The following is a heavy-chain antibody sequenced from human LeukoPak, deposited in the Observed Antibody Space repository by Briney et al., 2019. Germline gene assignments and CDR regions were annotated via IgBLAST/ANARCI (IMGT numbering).Heavy chain of an antibody. D-gene: IGHD4-23*01. CDR3: ARDMDEDYSGNTLDY. Sequence: GGSLRLSCAASGFTFSYYWMHWVRQAPGKGLVWVSRISNDGSDIRHADSVKGRSTVSRDNAKNTVYLQMDSLRVEDTAVYYCARDMDEDYSGNTLDYWGRGTLVTVSS. V-gene: IGHV3-74*01. CDR2: ISNDGSDI. CDR1: GFTFSYYW. J-gene: IGHJ4*02.